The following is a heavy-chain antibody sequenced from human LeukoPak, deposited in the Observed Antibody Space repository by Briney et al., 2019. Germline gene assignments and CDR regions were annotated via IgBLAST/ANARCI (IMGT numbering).Heavy chain of an antibody. J-gene: IGHJ4*02. CDR3: TRERWLQPDY. CDR2: VNPAGISK. CDR1: GFTFTNYW. Sequence: QAGGSLRLSCAASGFTFTNYWMTWVRQAPGKGLEWVANVNPAGISKYYVDSVKGRFTISRDNVKSSLYLEMNSLRVEDTAVYYCTRERWLQPDYWGQGTLVAVSS. V-gene: IGHV3-7*01. D-gene: IGHD5-24*01.